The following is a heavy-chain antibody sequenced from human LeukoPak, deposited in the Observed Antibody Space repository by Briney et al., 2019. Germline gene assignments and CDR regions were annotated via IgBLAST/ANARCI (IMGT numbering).Heavy chain of an antibody. D-gene: IGHD4-17*01. Sequence: PSETLSLTCTVSGGSISSYYWSWIRQPPGKGLEWIGYIYYSGSTNYNPSLKSRVTISVDTSKNQFFLKLSSVTAADTAVYYCARTAYGDYGVYYYYMDVWGKGTTVTVSS. CDR3: ARTAYGDYGVYYYYMDV. V-gene: IGHV4-59*01. J-gene: IGHJ6*03. CDR1: GGSISSYY. CDR2: IYYSGST.